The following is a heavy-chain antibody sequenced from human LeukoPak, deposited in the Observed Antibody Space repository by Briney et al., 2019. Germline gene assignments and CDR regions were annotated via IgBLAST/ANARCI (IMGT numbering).Heavy chain of an antibody. D-gene: IGHD6-13*01. V-gene: IGHV3-23*01. CDR1: GFTFSSYA. CDR3: AREGGTRYSSSWYHY. CDR2: ISGSGGST. Sequence: GGSLRLSCAASGFTFSSYAMSWVRQAPGKGLEWVSAISGSGGSTYYADSVKGRFTISRDNAKNSLYLQMNSLRAEDTAVYYCAREGGTRYSSSWYHYWGQGTLVTVSS. J-gene: IGHJ4*02.